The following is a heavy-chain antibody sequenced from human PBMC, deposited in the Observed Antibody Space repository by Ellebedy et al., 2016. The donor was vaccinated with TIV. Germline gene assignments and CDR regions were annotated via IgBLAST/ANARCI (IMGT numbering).Heavy chain of an antibody. CDR2: INGDGGFT. D-gene: IGHD2-21*02. V-gene: IGHV3-74*01. CDR3: STLSDTGY. CDR1: GFTFSSYY. J-gene: IGHJ4*01. Sequence: GESLKISCAASGFTFSSYYMQWIRQAPGKGLVWLSRINGDGGFTSHADFVKGRFTISRDNAKNTLYLQMNSLKAEDTAMYYCSTLSDTGYWGHGTLVTVSS.